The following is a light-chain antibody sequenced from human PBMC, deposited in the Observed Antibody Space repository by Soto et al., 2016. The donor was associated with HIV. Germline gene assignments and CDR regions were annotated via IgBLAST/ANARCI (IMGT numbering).Light chain of an antibody. CDR3: LQHNSYPRT. CDR1: QSISSW. J-gene: IGKJ1*01. CDR2: KAS. V-gene: IGKV1-5*03. Sequence: DIQMTQSPSTLSASVGDRVTITCRASQSISSWLAWYQQKPGKAPKLLIYKASSLESGVPSRFSGSGSGTEFTLTISSLQPEDFATYYCLQHNSYPRTFGQGTRVDIK.